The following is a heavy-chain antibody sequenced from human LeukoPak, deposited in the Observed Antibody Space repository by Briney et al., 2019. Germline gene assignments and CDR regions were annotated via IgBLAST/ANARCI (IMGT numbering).Heavy chain of an antibody. V-gene: IGHV3-30*18. CDR1: GFTFSSYG. Sequence: GGSLRLSCAASGFTFSSYGMHWVRQAPGKGLEWVAVISYDGSNKYYAGSVKGRFTISRDNSKNTLYLQMNNLRAEDTAVYYCAKEGNIVVVTAMLGYWGQGTLVTVSS. CDR3: AKEGNIVVVTAMLGY. J-gene: IGHJ4*02. D-gene: IGHD2-21*02. CDR2: ISYDGSNK.